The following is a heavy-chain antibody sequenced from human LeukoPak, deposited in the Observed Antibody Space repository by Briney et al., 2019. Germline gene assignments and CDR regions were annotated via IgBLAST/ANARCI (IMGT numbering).Heavy chain of an antibody. CDR3: ARVPSDGSGRPEDGMDV. CDR2: INHSGST. J-gene: IGHJ6*02. D-gene: IGHD3-10*01. Sequence: TETLSLTCAVYGGSFSGYYWSWIRQPPGKGLEWIGEINHSGSTNYNPSLKSRVTISVDTSKNQSSLKLSSVTAADTAVYYCARVPSDGSGRPEDGMDVWGQGTTVTVSS. CDR1: GGSFSGYY. V-gene: IGHV4-34*01.